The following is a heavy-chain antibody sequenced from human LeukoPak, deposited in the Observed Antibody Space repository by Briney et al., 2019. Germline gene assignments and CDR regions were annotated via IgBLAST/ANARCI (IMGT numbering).Heavy chain of an antibody. CDR3: ARATPDYYYYMDV. Sequence: SVTVSCTASGGTFSSYAISWVRQAPGQGLEWMGGIIPIFGTANYAQKFQGRVTITTDESTSTDYMELSSLRSEDTAVYYCARATPDYYYYMDVWGKGTTVTVSS. V-gene: IGHV1-69*05. CDR1: GGTFSSYA. J-gene: IGHJ6*03. CDR2: IIPIFGTA.